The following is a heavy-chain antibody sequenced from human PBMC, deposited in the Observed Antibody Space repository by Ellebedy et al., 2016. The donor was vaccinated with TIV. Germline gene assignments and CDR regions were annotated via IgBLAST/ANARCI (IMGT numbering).Heavy chain of an antibody. CDR2: ISGAGDNT. D-gene: IGHD2-8*02. Sequence: GESLKISXATSGFSFSSYFMSWVRQAPGKGLEWVSTISGAGDNTFSADSVKGRFTISRDNSRKTLYLQMNSLRAEDTAVYYCRVGHWSNDWGQGTRVTVSS. CDR1: GFSFSSYF. CDR3: RVGHWSND. V-gene: IGHV3-23*01. J-gene: IGHJ4*02.